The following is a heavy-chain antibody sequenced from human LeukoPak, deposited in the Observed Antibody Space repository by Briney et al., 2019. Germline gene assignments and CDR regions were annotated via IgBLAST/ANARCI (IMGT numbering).Heavy chain of an antibody. CDR3: ARGGIQVSGIDEFDY. D-gene: IGHD6-19*01. Sequence: GGSLRLSCAASGFTFIDYDMHWVRQVIGKGLEWVSAIGIRGDTHYSGSAKGRFTTSRENAESSLYLQMNSLRAEDTAVYYCARGGIQVSGIDEFDYWGQGTLVTVSS. J-gene: IGHJ4*02. V-gene: IGHV3-13*01. CDR2: IGIRGDT. CDR1: GFTFIDYD.